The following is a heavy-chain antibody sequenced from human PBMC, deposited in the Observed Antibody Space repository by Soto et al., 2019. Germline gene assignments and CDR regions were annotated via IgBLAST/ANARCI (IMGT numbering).Heavy chain of an antibody. CDR3: GNEYGGGSSCYGGFHY. Sequence: ASVKVSCKASGYTFTSYDINWVRQATGQGLEWMGWMNPNSGNTGYAQKFQGRVTMTRNTSISTAYMELSSLRSEDTAVYYCGNEYGGGSSCYGGFHYWCPGPLVTVSS. CDR1: GYTFTSYD. CDR2: MNPNSGNT. V-gene: IGHV1-8*01. D-gene: IGHD2-2*01. J-gene: IGHJ4*02.